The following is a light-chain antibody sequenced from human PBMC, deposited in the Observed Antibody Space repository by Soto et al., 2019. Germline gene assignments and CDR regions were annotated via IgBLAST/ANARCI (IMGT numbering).Light chain of an antibody. CDR2: DVT. CDR3: CSYAGSYTLYV. Sequence: HSALTQPRSVSGSPGQSVTISCTGTSSDVGGYDFVSWYQQHPAKAPKLIIFDVTKRPSGVPDRFSGSKSGNTASLTISGLQADDEADYYCCSYAGSYTLYVFGTGTKLTVL. J-gene: IGLJ1*01. V-gene: IGLV2-11*01. CDR1: SSDVGGYDF.